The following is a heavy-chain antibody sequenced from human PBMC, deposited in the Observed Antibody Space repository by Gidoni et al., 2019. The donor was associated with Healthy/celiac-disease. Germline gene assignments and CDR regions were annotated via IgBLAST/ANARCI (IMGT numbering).Heavy chain of an antibody. CDR1: GFNFSSYA. D-gene: IGHD2-2*01. Sequence: EVQLVASGAGLVQPVGSLRLACAATGFNFSSYALRWVRQAPGKGLDCVSAISGSGGSTYYAASWNGRFTISRDNSKNTLYLQMNSLRAEYTAVYYCAKGGPPYCSSTSCSTGAGDYWGQGTLVTVSS. V-gene: IGHV3-23*04. CDR2: ISGSGGST. CDR3: AKGGPPYCSSTSCSTGAGDY. J-gene: IGHJ4*02.